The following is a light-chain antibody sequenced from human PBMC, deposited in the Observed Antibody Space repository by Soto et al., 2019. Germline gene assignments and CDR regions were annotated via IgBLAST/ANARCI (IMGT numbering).Light chain of an antibody. V-gene: IGKV1-5*01. CDR1: QSISSW. J-gene: IGKJ2*01. CDR2: DAS. Sequence: QMTQSPSTLSASVGDRVTITCRASQSISSWLAWYQQKPGKAPKLLIYDASSLESGVPSRFSGSGSGTEFTLTISSLQPDDFATYYCQQYNSYSYTFGQGTKVDI. CDR3: QQYNSYSYT.